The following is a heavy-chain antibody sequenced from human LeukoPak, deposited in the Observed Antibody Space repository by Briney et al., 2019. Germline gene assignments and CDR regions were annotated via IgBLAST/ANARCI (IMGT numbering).Heavy chain of an antibody. CDR2: IYSGGST. V-gene: IGHV3-66*01. J-gene: IGHJ4*02. D-gene: IGHD5-12*01. Sequence: GSLRLSCAASGFTFSSNYMSWVRQAPGKGLEWVSVIYSGGSTYYADSVKGRFTISRDNSKNTLYLQMNSLRAEDTAVYYCARDSVSRGYSGYETTPGWGQGTLVTVSS. CDR1: GFTFSSNY. CDR3: ARDSVSRGYSGYETTPG.